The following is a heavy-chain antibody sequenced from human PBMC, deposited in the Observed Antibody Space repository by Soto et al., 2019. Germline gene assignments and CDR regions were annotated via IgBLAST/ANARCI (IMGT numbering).Heavy chain of an antibody. D-gene: IGHD5-12*01. CDR2: IYYSGST. CDR1: GGSISSSSYY. Sequence: SETLSLTCTVSGGSISSSSYYWGWIRQPPGKGLEWIGSIYYSGSTYYNPSLKSRVTISVDTSKNQFSLKLSSVTAADTAVYYCARHEGYSGYDDAFDIWGQGTMVTVSS. V-gene: IGHV4-39*01. CDR3: ARHEGYSGYDDAFDI. J-gene: IGHJ3*02.